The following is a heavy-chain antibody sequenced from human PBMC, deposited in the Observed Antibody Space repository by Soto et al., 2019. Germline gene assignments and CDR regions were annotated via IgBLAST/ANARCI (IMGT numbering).Heavy chain of an antibody. V-gene: IGHV3-30*18. CDR2: ISYDGSHK. D-gene: IGHD2-2*01. J-gene: IGHJ4*02. CDR1: GFNFSSYA. CDR3: AKDLVRTSSWPED. Sequence: HVQLVESGGGVVQPGRSLRLSCAVSGFNFSSYAMHWVRQAPGKGLEWVAVISYDGSHKASADSVKGRFAISRDNSKNMLFLQMSSLRVEDTAVYYGAKDLVRTSSWPEDWGQGTLVTVSS.